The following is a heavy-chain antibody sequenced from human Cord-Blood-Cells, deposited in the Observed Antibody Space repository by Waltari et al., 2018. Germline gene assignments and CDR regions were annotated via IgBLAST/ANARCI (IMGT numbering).Heavy chain of an antibody. J-gene: IGHJ4*02. CDR3: ARRYLEDSLIDY. D-gene: IGHD5-18*01. Sequence: QLQLQESGPGLVKPSETLSLTCTVSGGSISSSSYYWGWIHQPPGKGLEWIGSIYYSGSTYYNPSLKSRVTISVDTSKNQFSLKLSSVTAADTAVYYCARRYLEDSLIDYWGQGTLVTVSS. V-gene: IGHV4-39*01. CDR1: GGSISSSSYY. CDR2: IYYSGST.